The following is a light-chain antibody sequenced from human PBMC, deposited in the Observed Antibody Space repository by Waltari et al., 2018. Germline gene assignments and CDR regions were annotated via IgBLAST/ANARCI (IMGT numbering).Light chain of an antibody. Sequence: QSALTQPASVSGSPGQSITISCTGTSSDVGGHNYVPWYQQHPGKAPKLMIYEVSNRPSGVSNRFSGSKSGNTASLTISGLQAEDEADYYCSSYTSSSPWVFGGGTKLTVL. J-gene: IGLJ3*02. CDR2: EVS. CDR3: SSYTSSSPWV. V-gene: IGLV2-14*01. CDR1: SSDVGGHNY.